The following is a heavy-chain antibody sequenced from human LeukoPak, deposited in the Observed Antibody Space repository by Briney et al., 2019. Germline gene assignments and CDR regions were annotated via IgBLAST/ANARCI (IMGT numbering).Heavy chain of an antibody. CDR3: AREIFGSGSYPDF. D-gene: IGHD3-10*01. V-gene: IGHV3-23*01. Sequence: GGSLRLSCAASGFTFSNYAMSWVRQAPGKGLDWVSTISPSDSSTYYADSVKGRFTISRDNSKNTLYLQMNSLRAEDTAVYYCAREIFGSGSYPDFWGQGTLVTVSS. CDR2: ISPSDSST. CDR1: GFTFSNYA. J-gene: IGHJ4*02.